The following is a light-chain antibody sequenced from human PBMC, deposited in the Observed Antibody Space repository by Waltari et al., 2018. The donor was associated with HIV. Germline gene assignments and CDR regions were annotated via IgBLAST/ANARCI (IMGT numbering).Light chain of an antibody. CDR1: SANIGSHY. CDR3: ATWDDSLSGVL. CDR2: RNH. J-gene: IGLJ2*01. Sequence: SVLTQPPSASGTSGQRVTIPCSGSSANIGSHYVFWYQQLPGTAPKLLMHRNHQRPSGVPDRFSDSTSGTSASLAIIGLRSEDEADYYCATWDDSLSGVLFGGGTKLTVL. V-gene: IGLV1-47*01.